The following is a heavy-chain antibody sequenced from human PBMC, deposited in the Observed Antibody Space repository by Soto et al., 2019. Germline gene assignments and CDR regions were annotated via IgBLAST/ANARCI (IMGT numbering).Heavy chain of an antibody. V-gene: IGHV5-51*01. J-gene: IGHJ6*02. CDR2: IYPGDSDT. Sequence: PGEFLKISCKGSGYSFTSYWIGWVRQMPGKGLEWMGIIYPGDSDTRYSPSFQGQVTISADKSISTAYLQWSSLKASDTAMYYCARRSGGAYYYYYGMDVWGQGTTVTVSS. CDR1: GYSFTSYW. CDR3: ARRSGGAYYYYYGMDV. D-gene: IGHD3-16*01.